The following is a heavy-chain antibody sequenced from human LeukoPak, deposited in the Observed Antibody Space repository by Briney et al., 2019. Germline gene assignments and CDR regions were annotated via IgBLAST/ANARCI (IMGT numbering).Heavy chain of an antibody. D-gene: IGHD3-22*01. V-gene: IGHV4-39*07. CDR3: ARYYDTPYYFGY. CDR2: ISYSGST. Sequence: SETLSLTCTVSGGSISSSSYYWGWIRQPPGKGLEWIGSISYSGSTNYNPSLKSRVTISVDTSKNQFSLKLSSVTAADTAVYYCARYYDTPYYFGYWGQGTLVTVSS. CDR1: GGSISSSSYY. J-gene: IGHJ4*02.